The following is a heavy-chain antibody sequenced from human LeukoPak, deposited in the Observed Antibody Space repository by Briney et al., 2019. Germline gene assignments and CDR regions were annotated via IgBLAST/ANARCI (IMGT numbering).Heavy chain of an antibody. Sequence: SETLSLTCTVSGGSISSYYWSWIRQPPGKGLEWIGYIYYSGSTNYNPSLKSRVTISVDTSKNQFSLKLSSVTAADTAVYYCARRSSGWYFPKQVTEYYFDYWGQGNLVTVSS. CDR2: IYYSGST. D-gene: IGHD6-19*01. V-gene: IGHV4-59*01. J-gene: IGHJ4*02. CDR3: ARRSSGWYFPKQVTEYYFDY. CDR1: GGSISSYY.